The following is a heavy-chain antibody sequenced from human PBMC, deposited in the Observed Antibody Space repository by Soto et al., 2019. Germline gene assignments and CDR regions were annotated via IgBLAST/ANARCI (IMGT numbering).Heavy chain of an antibody. CDR1: SGSFSGYY. CDR3: ARAPKVSGSSQTRPDF. V-gene: IGHV4-34*01. D-gene: IGHD6-6*01. Sequence: SETLSLTCSIYSGSFSGYYWSWIRQPPGKGLEWIGEISQSGNTNYSPSLRSRVSISIDTSKKQFSLNLASVSAADTAVYYCARAPKVSGSSQTRPDFWGQGTLVTVSS. CDR2: ISQSGNT. J-gene: IGHJ4*02.